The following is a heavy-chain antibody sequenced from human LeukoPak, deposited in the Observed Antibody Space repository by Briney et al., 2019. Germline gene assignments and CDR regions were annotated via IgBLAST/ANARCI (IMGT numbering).Heavy chain of an antibody. CDR1: GFTFSSYA. CDR2: ISYDGRNE. J-gene: IGHJ4*02. CDR3: ARGSNYYDSSGYVLFDY. V-gene: IGHV3-30*04. D-gene: IGHD3-22*01. Sequence: PGESLRLSCAASGFTFSSYAMHWVRQAPGKGLEWVAVISYDGRNEIYADSVKGRFTISRDNSKNTLYLQMNSLRAEDTAVYYCARGSNYYDSSGYVLFDYWGQGTLDTLPS.